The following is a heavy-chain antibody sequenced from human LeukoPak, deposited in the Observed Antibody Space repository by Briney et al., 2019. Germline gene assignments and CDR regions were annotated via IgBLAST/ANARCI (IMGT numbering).Heavy chain of an antibody. V-gene: IGHV1-3*01. CDR3: ARVLVRGVITSLGY. J-gene: IGHJ4*02. CDR2: INAGNGNT. CDR1: GFTFSSYA. D-gene: IGHD3-10*01. Sequence: GGSLRLSCAASGFTFSSYAMHWVRQAPGQRLEWMGWINAGNGNTKYSQKFQGRVTITRDTSASTAYMELSSLRSEDTAVYYCARVLVRGVITSLGYWGQGTLVTVSS.